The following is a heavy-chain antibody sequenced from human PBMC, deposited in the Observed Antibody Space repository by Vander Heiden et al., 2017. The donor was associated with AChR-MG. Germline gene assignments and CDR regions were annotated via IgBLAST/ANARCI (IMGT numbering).Heavy chain of an antibody. D-gene: IGHD3-22*01. J-gene: IGHJ4*02. CDR2: ISGSGGST. CDR3: AKDRPVDYYDSSGYCLDY. V-gene: IGHV3-23*01. CDR1: GFTFSSYA. Sequence: EVQLLESGGGLVQPGGSLRLSCAASGFTFSSYAMSWVRQAPGKGLEWVSAISGSGGSTYYADSVKGRFTISRDNSKNTLYLQMNSLRAEDTAVYYCAKDRPVDYYDSSGYCLDYWGQGTLVTVSS.